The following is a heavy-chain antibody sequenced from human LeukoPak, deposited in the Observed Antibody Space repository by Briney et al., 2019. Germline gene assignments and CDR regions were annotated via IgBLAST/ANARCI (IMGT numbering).Heavy chain of an antibody. V-gene: IGHV4-30-4*08. D-gene: IGHD3-10*01. CDR3: ARGEEELGY. CDR2: IYYSGST. J-gene: IGHJ4*02. Sequence: WVRQAPGKGLEWIGYIYYSGSTYYNPSLKSRVTISVDTSKNQFSLKLSSVTAADTAVYYCARGEEELGYWGQGTLVTVSS.